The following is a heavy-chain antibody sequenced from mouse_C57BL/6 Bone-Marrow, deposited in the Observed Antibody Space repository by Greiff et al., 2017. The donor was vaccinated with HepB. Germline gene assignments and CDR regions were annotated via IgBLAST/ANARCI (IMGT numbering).Heavy chain of an antibody. CDR3: ARRRLGGSSPLYAMDY. Sequence: QVQLKESGAELARPGASVKLSCKASGYTFTSYGISWVKQRTGQGLEWIGEIYPRSGNTYYNEKFKGKATLTADKSSSTAYMELRSLTSEDSAVYFCARRRLGGSSPLYAMDYWGQGTSVTVSS. CDR1: GYTFTSYG. V-gene: IGHV1-81*01. J-gene: IGHJ4*01. D-gene: IGHD1-1*01. CDR2: IYPRSGNT.